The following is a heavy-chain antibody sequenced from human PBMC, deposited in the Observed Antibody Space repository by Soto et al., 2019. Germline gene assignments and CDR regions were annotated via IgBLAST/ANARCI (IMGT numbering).Heavy chain of an antibody. J-gene: IGHJ4*02. CDR2: IYSAGAT. CDR3: TRHIPRSRGFDF. D-gene: IGHD2-2*02. Sequence: QVQLQMSGPGLVKPSGTLSLTCTVSGVSMHDNWWSWVRQSPDKGLEWIGEIYSAGATNYNPPFKSRAAVSIDTSKNEFSLTLFSVTAADTALDYCTRHIPRSRGFDFWDQGTVVTVSS. CDR1: GVSMHDNW. V-gene: IGHV4-4*02.